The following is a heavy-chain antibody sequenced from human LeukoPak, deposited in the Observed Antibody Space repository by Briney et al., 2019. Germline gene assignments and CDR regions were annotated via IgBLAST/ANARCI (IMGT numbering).Heavy chain of an antibody. J-gene: IGHJ4*02. D-gene: IGHD3-3*01. Sequence: PSETLSLTCAVYGGSFSGYYWSWIRQPPGKGLEWIGEINHSGSTNYNPSLKSRVTISVDTSKNQFSLKLSSVTAADTAVYYCAANAVWSGYPLVDYWGQGTLVTVSS. CDR3: AANAVWSGYPLVDY. CDR2: INHSGST. V-gene: IGHV4-34*01. CDR1: GGSFSGYY.